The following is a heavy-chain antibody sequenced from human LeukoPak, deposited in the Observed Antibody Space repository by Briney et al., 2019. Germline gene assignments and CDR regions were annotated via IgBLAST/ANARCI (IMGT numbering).Heavy chain of an antibody. V-gene: IGHV1-69*13. CDR2: IIPIFGTA. CDR1: GGTFSSYA. D-gene: IGHD5-24*01. CDR3: ARGLVEMATIRSDAFDI. J-gene: IGHJ3*02. Sequence: ASVKVSCKASGGTFSSYAISWVRQAPGQGLEWMGGIIPIFGTANYAQKFQGRVTITADESTSTAYMELSSLRSEDTAVYYCARGLVEMATIRSDAFDIWGQGTMVTVSS.